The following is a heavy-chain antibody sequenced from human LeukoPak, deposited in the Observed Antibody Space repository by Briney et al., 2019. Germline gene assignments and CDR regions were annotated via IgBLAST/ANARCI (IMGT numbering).Heavy chain of an antibody. CDR2: INQSGST. V-gene: IGHV4-34*01. D-gene: IGHD2-15*01. CDR1: GGSFRGYY. CDR3: ARGRQVVVVATKVSSIDY. J-gene: IGHJ4*02. Sequence: SETLSLTCAVYGGSFRGYYWSWIRQPPGKGLEWIGEINQSGSTNYNPSLKSRVTISVDKSKNQFSLKLSSVTAADTAVYYCARGRQVVVVATKVSSIDYWGQGTLVTVSS.